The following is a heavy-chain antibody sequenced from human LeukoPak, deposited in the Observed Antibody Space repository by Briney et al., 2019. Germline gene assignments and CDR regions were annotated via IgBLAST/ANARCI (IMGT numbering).Heavy chain of an antibody. CDR1: GGSISSSNW. CDR3: ARDSSPIAAAGTFGALSH. Sequence: PSGTLSLTCAVSGGSISSSNWWTWVRQPPGKGLEWIAEIYYSGRTTYNPSLKSRVTIAIDKSKNQFSLKLTSVTAADTAVYYCARDSSPIAAAGTFGALSHWGQGTLVIVSS. D-gene: IGHD6-13*01. J-gene: IGHJ4*02. V-gene: IGHV4-4*02. CDR2: IYYSGRT.